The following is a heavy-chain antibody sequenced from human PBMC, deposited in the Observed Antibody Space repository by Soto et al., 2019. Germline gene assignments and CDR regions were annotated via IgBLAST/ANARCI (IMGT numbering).Heavy chain of an antibody. V-gene: IGHV3-66*04. Sequence: EVQLVESGGGLVQPGGSLRLSCAASGFSVSSNYMSWVRQAPGKGLERVSVIYSGGSTYYADSVKGRFTISRDNSKNTLYLQMNSLRVEDTAVYYCAGRNTVTKDYWGQGTLVTVSS. D-gene: IGHD4-17*01. CDR3: AGRNTVTKDY. CDR2: IYSGGST. CDR1: GFSVSSNY. J-gene: IGHJ4*02.